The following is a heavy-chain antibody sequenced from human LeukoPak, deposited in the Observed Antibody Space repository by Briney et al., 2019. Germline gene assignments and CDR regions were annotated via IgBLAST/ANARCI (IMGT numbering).Heavy chain of an antibody. CDR3: ATRKTWALDY. CDR2: ISYDGSNK. D-gene: IGHD7-27*01. CDR1: GFTFSSYA. V-gene: IGHV3-30*14. Sequence: GRSLRLSCAASGFTFSSYAMHWVRQAPGKGLEWVAVISYDGSNKYYADSVKGRFTISRDNSKNTLYLQMNSLRAEDTAVYYCATRKTWALDYWGQGTLVTVSS. J-gene: IGHJ4*02.